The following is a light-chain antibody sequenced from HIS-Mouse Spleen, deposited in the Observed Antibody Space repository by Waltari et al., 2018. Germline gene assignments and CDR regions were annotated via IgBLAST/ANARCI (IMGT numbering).Light chain of an antibody. CDR1: ALPKKY. J-gene: IGLJ2*01. V-gene: IGLV3-10*01. Sequence: SYELTQPPSVSVSPGQTARITCSGDALPKKYAYWYQQKSGQAPVLVIHGDSKRPSGIPERVSGSSSGTMATVTISGAQVEDEADYYCYSTDSSGNHRVFGGGTKLTVL. CDR3: YSTDSSGNHRV. CDR2: GDS.